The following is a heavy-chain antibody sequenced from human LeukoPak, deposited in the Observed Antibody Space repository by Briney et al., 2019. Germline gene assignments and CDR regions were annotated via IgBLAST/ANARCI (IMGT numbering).Heavy chain of an antibody. CDR2: ITINYSTR. V-gene: IGHV3-48*04. CDR3: ARDRGGIIGHQFDN. Sequence: AGTLTLTCAASGFIFSDYAMCWGRLAQGQGMGLVSFITINYSTRYYSNSAQDRLTIPRDNGKNSLYLQMNSLRAEDTAVYYCARDRGGIIGHQFDNCGEGTLVTVSS. J-gene: IGHJ4*02. D-gene: IGHD3-10*01. CDR1: GFIFSDYA.